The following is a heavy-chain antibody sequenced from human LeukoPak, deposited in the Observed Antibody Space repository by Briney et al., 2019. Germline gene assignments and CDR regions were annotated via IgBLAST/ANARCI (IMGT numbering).Heavy chain of an antibody. J-gene: IGHJ4*02. D-gene: IGHD6-19*01. V-gene: IGHV4-34*01. CDR1: GGSFSGYY. CDR3: ARVTGIAVAGTYY. Sequence: PSETLSLTCAVYGGSFSGYYWSWIRQPPGKGLEWIGEINHSGSTNYNPSLKSRVTISVDTSKNQFSLKLSSVTAADTAVYYCARVTGIAVAGTYYWGQGTLVTVSS. CDR2: INHSGST.